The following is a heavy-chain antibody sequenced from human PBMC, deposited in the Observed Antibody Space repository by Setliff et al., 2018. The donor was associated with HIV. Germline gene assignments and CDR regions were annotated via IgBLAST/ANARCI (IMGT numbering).Heavy chain of an antibody. CDR3: ARGPPDSNWYLYLDC. J-gene: IGHJ4*02. CDR1: GYTFTKYA. CDR2: INAGNGNT. D-gene: IGHD6-13*01. V-gene: IGHV1-3*01. Sequence: GASVKVSCKASGYTFTKYAMHWVRQAPGQRLEWMGWINAGNGNTKYSQKFQGRVTITRDTSASTAYMELSSLRSEDTALYFCARGPPDSNWYLYLDCWGQGTLVTVSS.